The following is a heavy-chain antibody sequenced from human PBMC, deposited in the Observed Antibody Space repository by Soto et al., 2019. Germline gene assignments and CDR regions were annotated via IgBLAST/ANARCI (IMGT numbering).Heavy chain of an antibody. J-gene: IGHJ4*02. V-gene: IGHV1-69*02. CDR1: GGTFSSYT. Sequence: QVQLVQSGAEVKKPGSSVKVSCKASGGTFSSYTISWVRQAPGQGLEWVGRIIPSLGIANYAQKFQGRVTITADKSTSTAYMELSSLRSEDTAVYYCARAAAAAFDYWGQGTLVTVSS. D-gene: IGHD6-25*01. CDR2: IIPSLGIA. CDR3: ARAAAAAFDY.